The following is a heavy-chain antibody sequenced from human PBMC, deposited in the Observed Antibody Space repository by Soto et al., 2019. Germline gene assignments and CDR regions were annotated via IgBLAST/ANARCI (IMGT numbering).Heavy chain of an antibody. CDR1: GGSMNSGGYS. CDR3: ARRDNGDYGANDAFDI. Sequence: QLQLQESGSGLVKPSQTLSLTCAVSGGSMNSGGYSWSWIRQPPGKGLEWIGYIYHSGSTYYNPSIKSRVTLSVDRSKTQFSLKLSSVTAADTAVYYCARRDNGDYGANDAFDIWGQGTMVTVSS. CDR2: IYHSGST. J-gene: IGHJ3*02. V-gene: IGHV4-30-2*01. D-gene: IGHD4-17*01.